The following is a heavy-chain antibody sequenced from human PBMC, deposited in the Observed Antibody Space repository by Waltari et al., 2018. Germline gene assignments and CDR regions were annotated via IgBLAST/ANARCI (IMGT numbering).Heavy chain of an antibody. CDR3: AREKAAGPFDD. J-gene: IGHJ4*02. CDR1: GFIFSDHY. Sequence: EVQLAEAGGGLVQPGGSLRLSCVVSGFIFSDHYMDWVRQAPGKGLEWVGRSRNKANRYTTEYPASVKGRFTISRDESKNLMYLQMNSLQKEDTAVYYCAREKAAGPFDDWGQGTLVTVSS. V-gene: IGHV3-72*01. D-gene: IGHD2-15*01. CDR2: SRNKANRYTT.